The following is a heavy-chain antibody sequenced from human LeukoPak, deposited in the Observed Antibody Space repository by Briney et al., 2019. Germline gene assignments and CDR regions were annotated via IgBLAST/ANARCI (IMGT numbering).Heavy chain of an antibody. Sequence: ASVKVSCKASGGTFSSYAISLVRQAPGQGLEWMGRIIPIFGTANYAQKFQGRVTITTDESTSTAYMELSSLRSEDTAVYYCARGCTSCFWFDPWGQGTRVTVSS. CDR1: GGTFSSYA. CDR2: IIPIFGTA. V-gene: IGHV1-69*05. D-gene: IGHD2-2*01. J-gene: IGHJ5*02. CDR3: ARGCTSCFWFDP.